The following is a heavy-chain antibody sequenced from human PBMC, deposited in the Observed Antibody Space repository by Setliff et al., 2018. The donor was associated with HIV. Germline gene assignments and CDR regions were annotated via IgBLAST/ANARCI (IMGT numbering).Heavy chain of an antibody. J-gene: IGHJ4*02. CDR3: AKGLSGPFDY. V-gene: IGHV3-23*01. Sequence: PGGSLRLSCVASGFTFSSYAMSWVRQAPGKGLEWVSGISGSGGSTYYADSVKGRFTISRDKSKNTLYLQMNSLRAQDTAVYYCAKGLSGPFDYWGQGTLVTVSS. CDR2: ISGSGGST. CDR1: GFTFSSYA. D-gene: IGHD3-16*02.